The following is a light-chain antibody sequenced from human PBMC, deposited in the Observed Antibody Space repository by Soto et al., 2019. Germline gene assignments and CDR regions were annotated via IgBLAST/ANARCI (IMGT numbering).Light chain of an antibody. CDR3: CSYTSRTTRV. CDR2: EVT. V-gene: IGLV2-14*01. Sequence: QSALTQPASVSGSPGQSITVSCTGTSSDVGGYNYVSWYQQHPGKAPKLLIYEVTNRPSGVSNRFSGSKSGNTASLTISGLQAEDEADYYCCSYTSRTTRVFGTGTQLTVL. CDR1: SSDVGGYNY. J-gene: IGLJ1*01.